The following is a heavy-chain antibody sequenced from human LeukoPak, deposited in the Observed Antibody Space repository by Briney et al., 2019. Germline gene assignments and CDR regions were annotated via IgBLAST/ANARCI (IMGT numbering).Heavy chain of an antibody. CDR1: GYTFTGYS. CDR2: INPKSGGT. J-gene: IGHJ5*02. V-gene: IGHV1-2*02. D-gene: IGHD6-19*01. CDR3: ARSAMAVAQVWFDP. Sequence: SVKVSCTASGYTFTGYSMHSVRQSPGQGLGGLGWINPKSGGTNDAQKFQGRVTMTRDTSISTAYMELSRLRSDDTAVYYCARSAMAVAQVWFDPWGQGTLVTVSS.